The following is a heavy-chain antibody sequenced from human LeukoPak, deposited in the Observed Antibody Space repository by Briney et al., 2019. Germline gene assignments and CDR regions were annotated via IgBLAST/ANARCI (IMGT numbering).Heavy chain of an antibody. CDR2: INHSGST. CDR3: ARGDGEY. CDR1: GGSFSGYY. J-gene: IGHJ4*02. V-gene: IGHV4-34*01. Sequence: SSETLSLTCAVYGGSFSGYYWSWIRQPPGKGLEWIGEINHSGSTNYNPSLKSRVTISVDTSKNQFSLKLSSVTAADTAVYYCARGDGEYCGQGTLVTVSS.